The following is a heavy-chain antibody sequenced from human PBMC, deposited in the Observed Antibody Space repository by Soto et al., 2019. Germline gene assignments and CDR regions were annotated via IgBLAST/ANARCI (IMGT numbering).Heavy chain of an antibody. CDR3: ASPYCSGGSCYRTEYVQH. CDR1: GFSFSYYA. J-gene: IGHJ1*01. Sequence: QVQLVESGGGVVQPGRSLRLSCAASGFSFSYYAMHWVRQAPGKGLEWVAVIAYDASKKYYADSVKGRVTISRDNSKNTLYLQMNSLRDDDTAVYYCASPYCSGGSCYRTEYVQHWGQGNLVTVSS. V-gene: IGHV3-30*03. CDR2: IAYDASKK. D-gene: IGHD2-15*01.